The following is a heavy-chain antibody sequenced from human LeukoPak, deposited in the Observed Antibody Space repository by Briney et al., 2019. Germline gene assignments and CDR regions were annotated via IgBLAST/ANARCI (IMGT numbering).Heavy chain of an antibody. V-gene: IGHV3-30*02. Sequence: GGSLRLSCAASGFTFSSYGMHWVRQAPGKGLEWVAFIRYYGSNKYYADSAKGRFTISRDNSKNTLYLQMNSLRAEDTAVYYCAKEFEGYCSGTSCYGYGYWGQGTLVTVSS. CDR1: GFTFSSYG. J-gene: IGHJ4*02. D-gene: IGHD2-2*01. CDR2: IRYYGSNK. CDR3: AKEFEGYCSGTSCYGYGY.